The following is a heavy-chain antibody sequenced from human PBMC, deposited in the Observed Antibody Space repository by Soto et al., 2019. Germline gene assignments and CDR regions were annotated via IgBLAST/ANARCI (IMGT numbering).Heavy chain of an antibody. CDR3: ARVXIDPWSYDILTGSFFDY. D-gene: IGHD3-9*01. V-gene: IGHV4-30-4*01. CDR2: IYYSGST. Sequence: PSETLSLTCAVSGGSISSGDYYWSWIRQPPGKGLEWIGYIYYSGSTYYNPSLKSRVTISVDTSKNQFSLKLSSVTAADTAVYYCARVXIDPWSYDILTGSFFDYWGQGTLVTVSS. J-gene: IGHJ4*02. CDR1: GGSISSGDYY.